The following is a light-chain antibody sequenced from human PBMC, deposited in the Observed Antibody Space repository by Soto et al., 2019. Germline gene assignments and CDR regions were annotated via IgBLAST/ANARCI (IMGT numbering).Light chain of an antibody. CDR3: QQYGDSPFT. V-gene: IGKV3-20*01. CDR1: QTVSGSY. CDR2: GAS. Sequence: NVLTQSPGTLSLSPGERATLSCRASQTVSGSYVAWYQQKPGQTPRLLIYGASSRATGIPDRFSGSGSGTDFTLTISRLEPEDFAVYHCQQYGDSPFTFGGGTKVDIK. J-gene: IGKJ4*01.